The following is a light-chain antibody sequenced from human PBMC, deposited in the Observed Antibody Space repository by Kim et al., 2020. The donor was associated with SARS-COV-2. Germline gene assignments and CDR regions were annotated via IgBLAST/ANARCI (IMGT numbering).Light chain of an antibody. V-gene: IGLV2-8*01. CDR2: EVS. CDR1: SSDVGDYNY. CDR3: SSYAGSNNLV. J-gene: IGLJ2*01. Sequence: QSVTISCTGTSSDVGDYNYVSWYQQHPGKAPELMIYEVSKRPSGVPDRFSGSKSGNTASLTVSGLQAEDEADYYCSSYAGSNNLVFGGGTKVTVL.